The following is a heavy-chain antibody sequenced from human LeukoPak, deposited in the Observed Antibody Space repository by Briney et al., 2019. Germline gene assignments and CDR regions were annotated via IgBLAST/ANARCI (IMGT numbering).Heavy chain of an antibody. CDR2: IYYSGST. V-gene: IGHV4-39*01. J-gene: IGHJ4*02. CDR1: GGSISSSSYY. CDR3: ARHERGRYYGSGSPPVF. D-gene: IGHD3-10*01. Sequence: SETLSLTCTVSGGSISSSSYYWGWIRQPPGKGLEWIGSIYYSGSTYYNPSLKSRVTISVDTSKNQFSLKLSSVTAADTAVYYSARHERGRYYGSGSPPVFWGQGTLVTVSS.